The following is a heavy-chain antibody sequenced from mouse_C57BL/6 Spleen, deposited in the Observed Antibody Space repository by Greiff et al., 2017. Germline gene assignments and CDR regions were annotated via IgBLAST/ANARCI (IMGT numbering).Heavy chain of an antibody. J-gene: IGHJ3*01. CDR2: IHPNSGST. V-gene: IGHV1-64*01. Sequence: VQLQQSGAELVKPGASVKMSCKASGYTFTSYWMHWVKQRPGQGLEWIGMIHPNSGSTNYNEKFKSKATLTVDKSSSTAYMQLSSLTSEDSAVYYCASLHGQAYWGQGTLLTVSA. CDR3: ASLHGQAY. D-gene: IGHD3-3*01. CDR1: GYTFTSYW.